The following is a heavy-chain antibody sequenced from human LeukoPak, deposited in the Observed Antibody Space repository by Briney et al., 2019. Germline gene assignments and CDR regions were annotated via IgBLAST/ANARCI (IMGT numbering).Heavy chain of an antibody. CDR2: INPSGGST. V-gene: IGHV1-46*01. J-gene: IGHJ4*02. CDR1: GYTFTSYY. D-gene: IGHD2-2*01. CDR3: ARARVDCSSTSCYAGDDY. Sequence: GASVKVSCKASGYTFTSYYMHWVRQAPGQGLEWMGIINPSGGSTSYAQKFQGRVTMTRDMSTSTVYMELSSLRSEDTAVYYCARARVDCSSTSCYAGDDYWGQGTLVTVSS.